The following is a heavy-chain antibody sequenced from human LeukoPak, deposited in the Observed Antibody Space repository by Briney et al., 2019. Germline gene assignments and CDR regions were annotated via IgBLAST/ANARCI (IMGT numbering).Heavy chain of an antibody. CDR2: TNHSGST. CDR3: ARGYPAAGFNY. J-gene: IGHJ4*02. CDR1: GGSFSGYY. Sequence: PSETLSLTCAVYGGSFSGYYWSWIRQPPGKGLEWIGETNHSGSTNCKPSLKSRVAISVDTSKKQFSLKLSSVTAADTAVYYCARGYPAAGFNYWGQGTLVTVSS. D-gene: IGHD6-13*01. V-gene: IGHV4-34*01.